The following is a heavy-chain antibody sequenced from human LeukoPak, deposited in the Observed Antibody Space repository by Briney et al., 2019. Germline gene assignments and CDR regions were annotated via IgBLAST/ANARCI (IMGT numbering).Heavy chain of an antibody. CDR2: TYYRSKWTI. J-gene: IGHJ3*01. V-gene: IGHV6-1*01. CDR3: ARGKYSGFDL. D-gene: IGHD2-15*01. CDR1: GDSVFTNSVA. Sequence: SQTPSLTCAISGDSVFTNSVAWNWIRQSPSGGLEWLGRTYYRSKWTIDYAVSVRSRITINPDTSKNQFSLQLNSVTPDDTALYYCARGKYSGFDLWGQGTMVTVSS.